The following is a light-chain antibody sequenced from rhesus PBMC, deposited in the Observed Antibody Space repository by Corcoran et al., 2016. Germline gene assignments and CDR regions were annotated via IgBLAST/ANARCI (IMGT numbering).Light chain of an antibody. Sequence: DIQLTQSPSSLSASVGDRVTITCRASENVNNYLNWYQQRPGKTPKDLIYKASTLQSGVPSRFSGSGSGTDYSFTSSSLQPEDVETEYCQHGNGTPFTFGPGTKLEIK. J-gene: IGKJ3*01. V-gene: IGKV1-74*01. CDR2: KAS. CDR3: QHGNGTPFT. CDR1: ENVNNY.